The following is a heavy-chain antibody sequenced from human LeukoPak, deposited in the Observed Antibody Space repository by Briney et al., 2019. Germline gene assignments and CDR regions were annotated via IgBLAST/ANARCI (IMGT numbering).Heavy chain of an antibody. J-gene: IGHJ4*02. CDR3: ATRSIVGATRWGYFDY. V-gene: IGHV4-59*08. CDR2: IYYSGST. D-gene: IGHD1-26*01. CDR1: GGSISSYY. Sequence: PSETLSLTCTVSGGSISSYYWSWIRQPPGKGLEWIGYIYYSGSTNYNPSLKSRVTISVDTSKNQFSLKLSSVTAADTAVYYCATRSIVGATRWGYFDYWGQGTLVTVSS.